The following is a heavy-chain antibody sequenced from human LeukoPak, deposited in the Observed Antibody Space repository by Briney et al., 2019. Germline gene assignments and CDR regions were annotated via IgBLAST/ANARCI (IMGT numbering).Heavy chain of an antibody. Sequence: SETLSLTCTVSGGSVSSGSYYWSWIRQPPGKGLEWIGYIYYSGSTNYNPSLKSRVTISVDTSKNQFSLKLSSVTAADTAVYYCARGDCSSTSCYYRVWFDPWGQGTLVTVSS. V-gene: IGHV4-61*01. J-gene: IGHJ5*02. CDR2: IYYSGST. CDR1: GGSVSSGSYY. CDR3: ARGDCSSTSCYYRVWFDP. D-gene: IGHD2-2*01.